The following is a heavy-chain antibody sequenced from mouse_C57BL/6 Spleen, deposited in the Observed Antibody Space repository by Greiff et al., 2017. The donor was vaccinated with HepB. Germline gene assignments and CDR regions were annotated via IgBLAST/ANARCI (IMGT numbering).Heavy chain of an antibody. V-gene: IGHV1-7*01. D-gene: IGHD2-1*01. J-gene: IGHJ1*03. CDR1: GYTFTSYW. Sequence: VMLVESGAELAKPGASVKLSCKASGYTFTSYWMHWVNQRPGQGLEWIGYINPSSGYTKYNQKFKDKATLTADKSSSTAYMQLSSLTYEDSAVYYCARGYYGNYEFSYWYFDVWGTGTTVTVSS. CDR2: INPSSGYT. CDR3: ARGYYGNYEFSYWYFDV.